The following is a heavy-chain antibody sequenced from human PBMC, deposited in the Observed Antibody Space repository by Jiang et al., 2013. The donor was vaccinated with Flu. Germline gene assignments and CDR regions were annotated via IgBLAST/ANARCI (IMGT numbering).Heavy chain of an antibody. Sequence: GPGLVKPSETLSLTCTVSGGSISSHYWSWIRQPPGKGLEWIGYIYYSGSTNYNPSLKSRVIISVDTSKNQVSLKLSSVTAADTAVYYCAREDSSSFNFDYWGQGTLVTVSS. J-gene: IGHJ4*02. CDR1: GGSISSHY. V-gene: IGHV4-59*11. D-gene: IGHD3-22*01. CDR2: IYYSGST. CDR3: AREDSSSFNFDY.